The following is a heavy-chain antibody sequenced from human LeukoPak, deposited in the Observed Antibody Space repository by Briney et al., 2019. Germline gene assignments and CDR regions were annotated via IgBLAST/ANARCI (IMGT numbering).Heavy chain of an antibody. D-gene: IGHD5-18*01. CDR2: MRDTVNT. J-gene: IGHJ4*02. V-gene: IGHV4-59*11. CDR1: DVSISSHY. Sequence: SETLSLACSVSDVSISSHYWSWLRQPPGKGLEWIAYMRDTVNTKDNPSFKSRLTLSADTSKNQFSLRLSSVTAADSAVYYCATIKRGNIYGYFDFWGQGILVTVSS. CDR3: ATIKRGNIYGYFDF.